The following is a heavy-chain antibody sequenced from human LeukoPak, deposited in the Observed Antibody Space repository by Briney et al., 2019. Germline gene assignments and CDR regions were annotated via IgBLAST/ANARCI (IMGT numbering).Heavy chain of an antibody. CDR2: IYYSGST. V-gene: IGHV4-59*12. Sequence: PSETLSLTCTVSGGSISSYYWSWIRQPPGKGLEWIGYIYYSGSTNYNPSLKSRVTMSVDTSKNQFSLKLSSVTAADTAVYYCARTIVGATSKSLYYYYMDVWGKGTTVTISS. D-gene: IGHD1-26*01. CDR3: ARTIVGATSKSLYYYYMDV. J-gene: IGHJ6*03. CDR1: GGSISSYY.